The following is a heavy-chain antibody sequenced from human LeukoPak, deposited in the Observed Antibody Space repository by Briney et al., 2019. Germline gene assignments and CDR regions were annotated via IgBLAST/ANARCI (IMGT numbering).Heavy chain of an antibody. J-gene: IGHJ4*02. CDR2: IYYSGSA. D-gene: IGHD1-26*01. CDR1: GGSISSSSYY. CDR3: ARFSPEGARDY. Sequence: SETLSLTCTVSGGSISSSSYYWGWIRQPPGKGLEWIGSIYYSGSAYYNPSLKSRVTISVDTSKNQFSLNLTSATAADTAVYYCARFSPEGARDYWGQGTLVTVSA. V-gene: IGHV4-39*07.